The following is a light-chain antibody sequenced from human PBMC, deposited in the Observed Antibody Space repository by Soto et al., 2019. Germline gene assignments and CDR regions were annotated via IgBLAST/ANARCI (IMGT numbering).Light chain of an antibody. J-gene: IGLJ1*01. Sequence: QSVLTQPPSLSGPPGQSVTISCTGTGSDVGSYNRVSWYQQPPDTAPKLMLYEVSYRPSGVPDRFSGSKSGNTASLTISGLQAEDEADYYCSSYTSSGTYVFGTGTKVTVL. CDR2: EVS. V-gene: IGLV2-18*02. CDR1: GSDVGSYNR. CDR3: SSYTSSGTYV.